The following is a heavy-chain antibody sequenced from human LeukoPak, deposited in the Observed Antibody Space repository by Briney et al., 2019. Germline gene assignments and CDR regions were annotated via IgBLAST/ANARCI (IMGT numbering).Heavy chain of an antibody. V-gene: IGHV3-30*04. CDR2: ISYDGSNK. D-gene: IGHD6-6*01. J-gene: IGHJ6*03. CDR3: ARGLRIAARPSGGGRQYYMDV. Sequence: GGSLRLSCAASGFTFSSYAMHWVRQAPGKGLEWVAVISYDGSNKYYADSVKGRFTISRDNSKNTLYLQMNSLRAEDTAVYYCARGLRIAARPSGGGRQYYMDVWGKGTTVTVSS. CDR1: GFTFSSYA.